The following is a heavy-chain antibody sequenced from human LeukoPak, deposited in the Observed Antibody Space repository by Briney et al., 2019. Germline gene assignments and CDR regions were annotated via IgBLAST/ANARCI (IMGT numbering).Heavy chain of an antibody. D-gene: IGHD3-16*01. Sequence: TSETLSLTCTVSGGSISSGGYYWSWIRQHPGKGLEWIGYIYYSGSTYYNPSLKSRVTISVDTSKNQFSLKLSSVTAADTAVYYCARDYGMYNWFDPWGQGTLVTVSS. CDR2: IYYSGST. V-gene: IGHV4-31*03. CDR3: ARDYGMYNWFDP. J-gene: IGHJ5*02. CDR1: GGSISSGGYY.